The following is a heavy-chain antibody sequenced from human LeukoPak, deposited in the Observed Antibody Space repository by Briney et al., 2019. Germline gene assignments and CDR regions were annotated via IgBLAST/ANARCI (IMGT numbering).Heavy chain of an antibody. V-gene: IGHV4-59*01. J-gene: IGHJ4*02. CDR2: IYYSGST. CDR1: GGSFSGYY. D-gene: IGHD6-6*01. CDR3: ARLYSSSSGQTFDY. Sequence: SETLSLTCAVYGGSFSGYYWSWIRQPPGKRLEWIGYIYYSGSTNYNPSLKSRVTISVDASKSQFSLKPSSVTAADTAVYYCARLYSSSSGQTFDYWGQGTLVTVSS.